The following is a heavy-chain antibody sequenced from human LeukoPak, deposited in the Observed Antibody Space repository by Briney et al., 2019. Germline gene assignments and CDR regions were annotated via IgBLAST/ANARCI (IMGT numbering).Heavy chain of an antibody. Sequence: GRSRRLSCAASGFTFSSYAMHWVRQAPGKGLEWVAVISYDGSNKYYAASVKGRFTISRDNSKNTLYLQMKSLRAEDTAVYYCARGKALATITPNFDYWGQGTLVTVSS. CDR2: ISYDGSNK. J-gene: IGHJ4*02. D-gene: IGHD5-24*01. CDR3: ARGKALATITPNFDY. V-gene: IGHV3-30*01. CDR1: GFTFSSYA.